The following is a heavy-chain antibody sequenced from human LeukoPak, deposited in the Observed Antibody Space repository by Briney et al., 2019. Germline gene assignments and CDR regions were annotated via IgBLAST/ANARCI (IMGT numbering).Heavy chain of an antibody. J-gene: IGHJ6*02. D-gene: IGHD2-2*01. CDR1: GGSISSYY. Sequence: SETLSLTCTVSGGSISSYYWSWIRQPAGKGLEWIGRIDTSGSTNYNPSLKSPVTMSVDTSKNQFSLKLSSVTAADTAVYYCAREVVRGYYYYGMDVWGQGTTVTVSS. CDR3: AREVVRGYYYYGMDV. CDR2: IDTSGST. V-gene: IGHV4-4*07.